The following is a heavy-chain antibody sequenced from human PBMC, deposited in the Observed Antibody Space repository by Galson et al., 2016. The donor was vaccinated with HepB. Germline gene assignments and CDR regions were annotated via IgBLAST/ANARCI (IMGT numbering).Heavy chain of an antibody. Sequence: SLRLSCAASGFSFSNYALHWVRQAPGKGLEWVAVIWYGGTNKYYADSVKGRFTISRDNSGNTLYLQMNSLRPEDTAVYYCAREAHYDDSGSGHYFDSWGQGTLVTVSS. CDR1: GFSFSNYA. J-gene: IGHJ4*02. CDR2: IWYGGTNK. D-gene: IGHD4-17*01. V-gene: IGHV3-33*08. CDR3: AREAHYDDSGSGHYFDS.